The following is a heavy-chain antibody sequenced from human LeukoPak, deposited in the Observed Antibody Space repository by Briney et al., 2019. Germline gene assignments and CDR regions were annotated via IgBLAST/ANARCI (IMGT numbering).Heavy chain of an antibody. CDR3: ARHGQYCGDGSCYRRGFFDS. CDR2: IYYSGST. D-gene: IGHD2-15*01. V-gene: IGHV4-59*01. J-gene: IGHJ4*02. CDR1: GGSISSYY. Sequence: SETLSLTCTVSGGSISSYYWSWIRQPPGKGLEWIGYIYYSGSTNYNPSLKSRVTISVDTSKNQFSLKLSSVTAADTAVYYCARHGQYCGDGSCYRRGFFDSWGQGTLVTVSS.